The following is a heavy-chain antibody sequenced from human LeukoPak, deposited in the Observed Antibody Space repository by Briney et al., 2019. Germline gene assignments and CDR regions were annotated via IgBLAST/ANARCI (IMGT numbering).Heavy chain of an antibody. Sequence: GGSLRLSCAASGFPVSSYSMNWVRQAPGKGLEWVSSIRSDSRYIEYADSVKGRFTISRDNAKNSVSLQMNSLRAEDTAVYFCARPTWTNYMDVWGKGTAVTISS. V-gene: IGHV3-21*01. CDR2: IRSDSRYI. CDR1: GFPVSSYS. CDR3: ARPTWTNYMDV. D-gene: IGHD3/OR15-3a*01. J-gene: IGHJ6*03.